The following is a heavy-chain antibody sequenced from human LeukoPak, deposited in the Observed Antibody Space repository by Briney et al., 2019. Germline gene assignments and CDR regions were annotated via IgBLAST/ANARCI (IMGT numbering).Heavy chain of an antibody. V-gene: IGHV4-59*01. CDR2: IYYSGST. D-gene: IGHD3-22*01. Sequence: SETLSLTCTVSGGSISSYYWNWIRQPPGKGLEWIGYIYYSGSTNYNPSLKSRVTTSVDTSKNQFSLKLSSVTAADTAVYYCARERLGYYDRSGLDYWGQGTMVTVSS. CDR3: ARERLGYYDRSGLDY. J-gene: IGHJ4*02. CDR1: GGSISSYY.